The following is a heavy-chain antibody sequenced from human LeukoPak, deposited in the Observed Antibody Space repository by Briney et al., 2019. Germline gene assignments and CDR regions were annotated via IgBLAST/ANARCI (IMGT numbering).Heavy chain of an antibody. CDR1: GYIFTGYY. CDR3: ARDAAHSGHYSGSFY. J-gene: IGHJ4*02. V-gene: IGHV1-2*02. D-gene: IGHD4-17*01. Sequence: ASVKVSCKASGYIFTGYYIHWVRQAPGQGLEWMGWINPHSGGTNYAQKFQGRVTMTRDTSISTAYMELSRLRSDDTAVYYCARDAAHSGHYSGSFYWGQGTLVTVSS. CDR2: INPHSGGT.